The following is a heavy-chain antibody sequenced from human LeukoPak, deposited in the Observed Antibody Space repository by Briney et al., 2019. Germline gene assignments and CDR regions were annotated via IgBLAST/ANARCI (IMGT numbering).Heavy chain of an antibody. CDR3: ARGDPDISFGVVGDAFDI. CDR1: GFTFSSYW. V-gene: IGHV3-7*01. Sequence: PGGSLRLSCAASGFTFSSYWMSWVRQAPGKGLEWVANIKQDGSEKYYVDSVKGRFTISRDNAKNSLYLQMNSLRAEDTAVYYCARGDPDISFGVVGDAFDIWGQGKMVTVSS. D-gene: IGHD3-3*01. CDR2: IKQDGSEK. J-gene: IGHJ3*02.